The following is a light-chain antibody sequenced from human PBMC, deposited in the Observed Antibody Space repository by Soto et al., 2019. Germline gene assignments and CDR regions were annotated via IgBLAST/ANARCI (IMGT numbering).Light chain of an antibody. CDR1: QSVTKDY. CDR2: DAS. Sequence: EIVLTQSPGTLSLSPVERATLSCRASQSVTKDYLAWYQQKPGQAPRLLIHDASSRATGIPDRFSGSGSGTDFTLTISRLEPEDFAVYYCQQTSSSPLTFGGGTKVEIK. J-gene: IGKJ4*01. CDR3: QQTSSSPLT. V-gene: IGKV3-20*01.